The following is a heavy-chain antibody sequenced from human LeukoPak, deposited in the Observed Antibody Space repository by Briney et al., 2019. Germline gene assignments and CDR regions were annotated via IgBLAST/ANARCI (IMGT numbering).Heavy chain of an antibody. Sequence: SETLSLTCTVSGGSFRSHYWSWIRQSPGKVLEWLGYIYYTGTTNYNPSLKSRVTISLDTSKNQFSLRLSSVTAADTAVYYCARGIGSFYYFDYWGQGARVTVSS. D-gene: IGHD2-15*01. CDR1: GGSFRSHY. V-gene: IGHV4-59*11. CDR3: ARGIGSFYYFDY. CDR2: IYYTGTT. J-gene: IGHJ4*02.